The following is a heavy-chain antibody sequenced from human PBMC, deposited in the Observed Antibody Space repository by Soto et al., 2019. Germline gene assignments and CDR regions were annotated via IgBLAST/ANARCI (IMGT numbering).Heavy chain of an antibody. J-gene: IGHJ4*02. D-gene: IGHD2-15*01. Sequence: GGSLRLSCAASGFTFSSYSMNWVRQAPGKGLEWVSSISSSSSYIYYADSVKGRFTISRDNAKNSLYLQMNSLRAEDTAVYYCATRLLLGFGRDYWGQGTLVTVSS. CDR1: GFTFSSYS. CDR2: ISSSSSYI. CDR3: ATRLLLGFGRDY. V-gene: IGHV3-21*01.